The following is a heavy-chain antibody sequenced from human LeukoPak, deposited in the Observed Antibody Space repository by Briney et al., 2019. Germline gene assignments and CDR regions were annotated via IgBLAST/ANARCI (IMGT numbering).Heavy chain of an antibody. CDR3: ARSLTGYYSSPFQH. J-gene: IGHJ1*01. V-gene: IGHV1-3*01. CDR2: INAGNGNT. Sequence: ASVKVSCKASGYTFTSYAMHWVRQAPGQRLGWMGWINAGNGNTKYSQKFQGRVTITRDTSASTAYMELSSLRSEDTAVYYCARSLTGYYSSPFQHWGQGTLVTVSS. D-gene: IGHD3-9*01. CDR1: GYTFTSYA.